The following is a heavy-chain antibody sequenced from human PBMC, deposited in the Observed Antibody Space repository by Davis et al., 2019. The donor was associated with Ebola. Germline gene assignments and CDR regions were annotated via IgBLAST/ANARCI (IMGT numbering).Heavy chain of an antibody. Sequence: PSETLSLTCSVSDASVTSHYWNWVRQPPGKGLEWIGRISDRGSTNYNPSLKSRATMSVDTSKSQFSLNLNSLTAADTAVYYCARVGAASGRYLDVWGQGTTVTVSS. CDR3: ARVGAASGRYLDV. J-gene: IGHJ6*02. CDR1: DASVTSHY. D-gene: IGHD6-25*01. V-gene: IGHV4-4*07. CDR2: ISDRGST.